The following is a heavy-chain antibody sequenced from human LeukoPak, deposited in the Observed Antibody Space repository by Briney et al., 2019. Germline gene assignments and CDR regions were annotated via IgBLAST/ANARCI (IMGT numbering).Heavy chain of an antibody. Sequence: GGSLRLSCAASGFTVSSYYMSWVRQAPGKGLEWVSLDYNGVTTYYTDSVKGRFIISRDNSKRTLYLQMNSLRREDTAVYYCARISLRYFDYWGQGTLVSVSS. CDR1: GFTVSSYY. V-gene: IGHV3-53*01. CDR3: ARISLRYFDY. D-gene: IGHD3-16*01. CDR2: DYNGVTT. J-gene: IGHJ4*02.